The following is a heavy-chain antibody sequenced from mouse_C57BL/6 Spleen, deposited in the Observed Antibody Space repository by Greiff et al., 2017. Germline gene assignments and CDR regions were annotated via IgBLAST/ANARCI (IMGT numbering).Heavy chain of an antibody. D-gene: IGHD1-1*01. J-gene: IGHJ2*01. Sequence: VQLLQPGAELVRPGTSVKLSCKASGYTFTSYWMHWVKQRPGKGLEWIGVIDPSDSYSKYNQKFKGTATLTVDTTYSAAFMQLSSLTSENSAVYYCARSLYGSSFDYWGQGTTLTVSS. V-gene: IGHV1-59*01. CDR2: IDPSDSYS. CDR1: GYTFTSYW. CDR3: ARSLYGSSFDY.